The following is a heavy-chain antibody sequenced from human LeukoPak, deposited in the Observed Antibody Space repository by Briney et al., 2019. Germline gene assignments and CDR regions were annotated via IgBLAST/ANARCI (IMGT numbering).Heavy chain of an antibody. D-gene: IGHD2/OR15-2a*01. CDR1: VGSISSFS. Sequence: SETLSLTCSVSVGSISSFSWDWIRQPPGKGLEWIGFVYKRQSANYHPSLESRLTISVDTSNNQFSLKLTSVTAADAAVYYCASVSGPGVVTGSRTFYLWGQREMVTVSS. CDR3: ASVSGPGVVTGSRTFYL. J-gene: IGHJ3*01. CDR2: VYKRQSA. V-gene: IGHV4-59*01.